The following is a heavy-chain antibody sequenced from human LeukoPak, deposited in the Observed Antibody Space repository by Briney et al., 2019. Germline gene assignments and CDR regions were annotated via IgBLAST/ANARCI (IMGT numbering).Heavy chain of an antibody. CDR2: ISSSSSYI. D-gene: IGHD3-10*01. Sequence: GGSLRLSCAASGFTLSSYSMNWVRQAPGKGLDWVSSISSSSSYIYYADSVKGRFTISRDNAKNSLYLQMNSLRAEDTAVYYCARDISWFGELLASGMDVWGQGTTVTVS. V-gene: IGHV3-21*01. CDR1: GFTLSSYS. J-gene: IGHJ6*02. CDR3: ARDISWFGELLASGMDV.